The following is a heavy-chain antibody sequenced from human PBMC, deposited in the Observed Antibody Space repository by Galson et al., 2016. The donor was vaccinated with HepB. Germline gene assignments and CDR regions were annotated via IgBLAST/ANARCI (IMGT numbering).Heavy chain of an antibody. J-gene: IGHJ5*02. CDR3: TVAASSDFWSGYYMLDP. CDR1: GFSFSHAW. D-gene: IGHD3-3*01. Sequence: SLRLSCAASGFSFSHAWMHWVRQAPGKGLEWVGRIKSKTDGGTTDYAAPVKGRFAISRDNSKDTLYLQMNRLKTEDTGVYYCTVAASSDFWSGYYMLDPWGQGTLATVSS. CDR2: IKSKTDGGTT. V-gene: IGHV3-15*07.